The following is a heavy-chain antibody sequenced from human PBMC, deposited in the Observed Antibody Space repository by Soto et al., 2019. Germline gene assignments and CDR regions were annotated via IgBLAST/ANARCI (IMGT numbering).Heavy chain of an antibody. J-gene: IGHJ4*02. V-gene: IGHV4-61*08. CDR3: ARRYGDCFDY. Sequence: SETLSLTCTISGGSISSGDYYWSWIRQPPGKGLEWIGYIYYSGSTNYNPSLKSRVTISVDTSKNQFSLKLSSVTAADTAVYYCARRYGDCFDYWGQGTLVTVSS. CDR1: GGSISSGDYY. D-gene: IGHD4-17*01. CDR2: IYYSGST.